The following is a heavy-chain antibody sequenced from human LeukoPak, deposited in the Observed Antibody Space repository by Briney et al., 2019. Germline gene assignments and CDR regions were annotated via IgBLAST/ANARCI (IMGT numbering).Heavy chain of an antibody. J-gene: IGHJ6*02. Sequence: SETLSLTCGVYGGSFSGYYWSWIRQPPGKGLEWVGEINHSESTNYNPSLKSRVTISLDTSKSQFFLKLGSVTAADTAVYYCARGRPGYFESSGYYKHYYSYDMDVWGQGTTVTVFS. CDR2: INHSEST. CDR1: GGSFSGYY. V-gene: IGHV4-34*01. CDR3: ARGRPGYFESSGYYKHYYSYDMDV. D-gene: IGHD3-22*01.